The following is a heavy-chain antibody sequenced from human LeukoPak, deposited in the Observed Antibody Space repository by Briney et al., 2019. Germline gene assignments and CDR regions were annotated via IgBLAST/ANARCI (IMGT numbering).Heavy chain of an antibody. J-gene: IGHJ2*01. CDR3: ARGASGEGYFDL. D-gene: IGHD3-10*01. Sequence: SETLSLTCTVSGYSINSGYYYWGWVRQPPGKGLEWIASIHHSGSTYYNPSLKSRVTISLDTSKNQFSLNLNSVTAADTAVYHCARGASGEGYFDLWGRGTLVTVSS. CDR2: IHHSGST. V-gene: IGHV4-38-2*02. CDR1: GYSINSGYYY.